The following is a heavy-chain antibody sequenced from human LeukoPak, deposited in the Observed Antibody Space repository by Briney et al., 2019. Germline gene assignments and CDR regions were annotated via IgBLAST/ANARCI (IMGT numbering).Heavy chain of an antibody. CDR1: GFTFSSYD. J-gene: IGHJ6*03. CDR3: ARGDSSYYYMDV. V-gene: IGHV3-13*01. Sequence: GGSLRLSCAASGFTFSSYDMHWVRQATGKGLEWVSAIGAAGDTYYPGSVKGRFIISRENAKNSLYLQMNSLRDGDTAVYYCARGDSSYYYMDVWGKGTTVTVSS. D-gene: IGHD3-22*01. CDR2: IGAAGDT.